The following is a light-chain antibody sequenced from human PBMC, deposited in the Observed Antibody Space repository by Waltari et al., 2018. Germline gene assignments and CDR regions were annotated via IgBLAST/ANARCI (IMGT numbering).Light chain of an antibody. CDR1: SSDVGGSRS. CDR2: DVF. J-gene: IGLJ2*01. V-gene: IGLV2-14*01. CDR3: GSYSTNTLPWI. Sequence: QSALIQPASVSGSPGQSITISCSGSSSDVGGSRSFSWYQQHPGKAPKMIIFDVFNRPSGVSLRFSGSKSGSTASLTISDLQTEDEADYYCGSYSTNTLPWIFGGGTKVTVL.